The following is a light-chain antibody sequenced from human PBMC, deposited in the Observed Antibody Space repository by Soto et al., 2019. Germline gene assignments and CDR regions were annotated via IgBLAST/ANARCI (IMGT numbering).Light chain of an antibody. CDR2: GVS. CDR3: HQYNNRPLT. CDR1: HSVSSH. V-gene: IGKV3-15*01. Sequence: EIFMTQSTATLSVSTGERATRSCRASHSVSSHLAWYQQKPGQAPRLLIYGVSARASCIPARFSGSGSGTEFNLTISSLQSEDFADYYCHQYNNRPLTFGGGAKVEIQ. J-gene: IGKJ4*01.